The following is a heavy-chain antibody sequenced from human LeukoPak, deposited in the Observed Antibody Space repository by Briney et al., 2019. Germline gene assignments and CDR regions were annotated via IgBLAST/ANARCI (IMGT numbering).Heavy chain of an antibody. CDR3: ARKYCSSTSCYNRRNYYYYYYMDV. CDR2: INHRGGT. D-gene: IGHD2-2*01. CDR1: GGTFSGYY. V-gene: IGHV4-34*01. Sequence: SETLSLTCAVYGGTFSGYYWSWIRQPPGKGLDWIGEINHRGGTNYTPSLKSRVTISVDTSKNQFSLKLSSVTAADTAVYYCARKYCSSTSCYNRRNYYYYYYMDVWGKGTTVTVSS. J-gene: IGHJ6*03.